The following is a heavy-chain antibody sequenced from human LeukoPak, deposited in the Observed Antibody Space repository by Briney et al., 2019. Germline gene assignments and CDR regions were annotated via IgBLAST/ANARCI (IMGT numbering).Heavy chain of an antibody. V-gene: IGHV3-66*01. J-gene: IGHJ4*02. Sequence: PGGSLRLSCAASGFTFSSYAMSWVRQAPGKGLEWVSVIYSGGSTSYADSVKGRFTISRDNSKNTLYLQMNSLRAEDTGVYYCARDKDYWGQGTLVTVSS. CDR2: IYSGGST. CDR3: ARDKDY. CDR1: GFTFSSYA.